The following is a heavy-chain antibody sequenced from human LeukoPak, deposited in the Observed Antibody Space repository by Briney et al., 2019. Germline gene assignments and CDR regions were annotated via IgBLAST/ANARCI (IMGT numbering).Heavy chain of an antibody. CDR3: ARDRGRSNWNYGPTDAFDI. J-gene: IGHJ3*02. CDR2: ISSSGSTI. Sequence: GGSLRLSCAASGFSFNIYDMNWVRQAPGKGLEWVSYISSSGSTIYYADSVKGRFTISRDNAKNTLYLQMNSLRVEDTAVYYCARDRGRSNWNYGPTDAFDIWGQGTMVTVSS. V-gene: IGHV3-48*03. CDR1: GFSFNIYD. D-gene: IGHD1-7*01.